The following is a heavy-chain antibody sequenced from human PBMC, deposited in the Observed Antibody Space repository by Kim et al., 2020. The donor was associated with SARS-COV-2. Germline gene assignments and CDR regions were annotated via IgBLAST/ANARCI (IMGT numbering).Heavy chain of an antibody. CDR2: FDPEDGET. CDR1: GYTLTELS. D-gene: IGHD5-12*01. CDR3: ATWSGLRQDDFVI. Sequence: ASVKVSCKVSGYTLTELSMHWVRQAPGKGLEWMGGFDPEDGETIYAQKFQGIVTMTEDTSTDTAYMELSSLRSEDTAVYYCATWSGLRQDDFVIWGQGTMVTVSS. V-gene: IGHV1-24*01. J-gene: IGHJ3*02.